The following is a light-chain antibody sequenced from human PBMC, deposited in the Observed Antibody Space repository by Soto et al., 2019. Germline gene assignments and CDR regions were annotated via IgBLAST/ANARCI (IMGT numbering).Light chain of an antibody. CDR3: QQRSNWPLT. CDR1: HHGGSSY. CDR2: GAS. Sequence: PQPPCPLPLSPGARATLSWSARHHGGSSYLAWYQQKPGQAPRLLIYGASSRATGIPDRFSGSGSGTDFTLTISRLEPEDFAVYYCQQRSNWPLTFGGGTKVDIK. J-gene: IGKJ4*01. V-gene: IGKV3D-20*02.